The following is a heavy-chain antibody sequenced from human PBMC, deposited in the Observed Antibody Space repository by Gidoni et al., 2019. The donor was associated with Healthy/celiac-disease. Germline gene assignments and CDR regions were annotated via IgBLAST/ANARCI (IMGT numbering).Heavy chain of an antibody. D-gene: IGHD3-3*01. CDR2: ISSSSSYI. CDR3: ARDQRGYDFWSGPYYYYGMDV. J-gene: IGHJ6*02. V-gene: IGHV3-21*01. Sequence: EVQLVESGGGLVKPGGSLRLSCAASGFTFSSYSMNWVRQAPGKGLEWVSSISSSSSYIYYADSVKGRFTISRDNAKNSLYLQMNSLRAEDTAVYYCARDQRGYDFWSGPYYYYGMDVWGQGTTVTVSS. CDR1: GFTFSSYS.